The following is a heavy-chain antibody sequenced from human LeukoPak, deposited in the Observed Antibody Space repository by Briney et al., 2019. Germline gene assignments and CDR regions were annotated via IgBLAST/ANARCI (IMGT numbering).Heavy chain of an antibody. J-gene: IGHJ5*02. Sequence: SETLSLTCTVSGGSIDSNSWTWIRQPPGKGLEWFGYIYYSGTTNYNPSLKSRVTMSVDMSKNQFSLKLSSVTAADTPVYYCARRSSSWKNWFDPWGQGTLVTVSS. CDR2: IYYSGTT. V-gene: IGHV4-59*01. CDR3: ARRSSSWKNWFDP. CDR1: GGSIDSNS. D-gene: IGHD6-13*01.